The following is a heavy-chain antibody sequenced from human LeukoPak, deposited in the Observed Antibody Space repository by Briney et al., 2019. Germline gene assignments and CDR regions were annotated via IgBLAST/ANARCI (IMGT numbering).Heavy chain of an antibody. J-gene: IGHJ3*01. D-gene: IGHD3-22*01. CDR2: IKQDGSDK. V-gene: IGHV3-7*05. Sequence: GWALRLSFASSGCTYNKYLMTWVRQAPWKELEWVANIKQDGSDKYYVDSVKGRFIISRDTAKNSLYLQMNSLRAEDTAVYYCARDSIPGYDSSGYMVAFDLWGQGTMVTVSS. CDR3: ARDSIPGYDSSGYMVAFDL. CDR1: GCTYNKYL.